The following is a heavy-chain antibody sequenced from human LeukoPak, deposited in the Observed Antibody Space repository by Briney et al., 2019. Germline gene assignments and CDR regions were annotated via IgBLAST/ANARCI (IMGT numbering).Heavy chain of an antibody. CDR1: GGSISSYY. D-gene: IGHD3-22*01. CDR2: ISSSSSYT. V-gene: IGHV3-11*03. J-gene: IGHJ4*02. Sequence: LSLTCTVSGGSISSYYWSWIRQPPGKGLEWVSYISSSSSYTNYADSVKGRFTISRDNAKNSLYLQMSSLRAEDTAVYYCAVYYYDSSGYYYFDYWGQGTLVTVSS. CDR3: AVYYYDSSGYYYFDY.